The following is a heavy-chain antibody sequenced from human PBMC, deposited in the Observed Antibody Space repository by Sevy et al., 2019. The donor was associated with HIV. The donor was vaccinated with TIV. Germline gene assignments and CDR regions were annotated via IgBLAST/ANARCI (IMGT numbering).Heavy chain of an antibody. D-gene: IGHD3-22*01. Sequence: GGSLRLSCAASGFTSSSYGMHWVRQAPGKGLEWVAVIWYDGSNKYYADSVKGRFTISRDNSKNTLYLQMNSLRAEDTAVYYCAREDYDSSGCIDYWGQGTLVTVSS. V-gene: IGHV3-33*01. J-gene: IGHJ4*02. CDR3: AREDYDSSGCIDY. CDR1: GFTSSSYG. CDR2: IWYDGSNK.